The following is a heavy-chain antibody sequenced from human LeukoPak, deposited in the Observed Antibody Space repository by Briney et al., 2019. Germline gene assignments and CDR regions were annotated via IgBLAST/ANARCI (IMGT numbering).Heavy chain of an antibody. J-gene: IGHJ4*02. D-gene: IGHD2-15*01. CDR2: INYNGNT. CDR1: GDSIRTDY. Sequence: PSETLSLTCIVSGDSIRTDYWSWIRQSPGKGLEWIGYINYNGNTEYNPILRSRVTISVDRSKNHVSLKLRSVTAADTAMYYCARLDCISDRCYNYWGLGTLVTVSS. CDR3: ARLDCISDRCYNY. V-gene: IGHV4-59*08.